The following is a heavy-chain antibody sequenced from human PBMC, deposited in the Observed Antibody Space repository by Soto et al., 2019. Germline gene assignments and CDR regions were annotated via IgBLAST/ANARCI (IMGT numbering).Heavy chain of an antibody. J-gene: IGHJ6*02. Sequence: HPGGSLRLSCAASGFTFSSYGMHWVRQAPGKGLEWVAVIWYDGSNKYYADSVKGRFTISRDNSKNTLYLQMNSLRAEDTAVYYCARDHSWFGGERDYYYYGMDVWGQGTTVTVSS. CDR2: IWYDGSNK. D-gene: IGHD3-10*01. CDR3: ARDHSWFGGERDYYYYGMDV. CDR1: GFTFSSYG. V-gene: IGHV3-33*01.